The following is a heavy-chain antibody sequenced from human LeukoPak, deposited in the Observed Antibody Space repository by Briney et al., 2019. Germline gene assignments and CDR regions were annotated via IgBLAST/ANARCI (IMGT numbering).Heavy chain of an antibody. D-gene: IGHD2-2*01. Sequence: KPSETLSLTCTVSGGSISSYYWSWIRQPPGKGLEWIGRIYTSGSTNYNPSLKSRVTMSVDTSKNQFSLKLSSVTAADTAVYYCARGVDLGYCSSTSCRHYYYYYYMDVWGKGTTVTISS. CDR1: GGSISSYY. CDR3: ARGVDLGYCSSTSCRHYYYYYYMDV. CDR2: IYTSGST. J-gene: IGHJ6*03. V-gene: IGHV4-4*07.